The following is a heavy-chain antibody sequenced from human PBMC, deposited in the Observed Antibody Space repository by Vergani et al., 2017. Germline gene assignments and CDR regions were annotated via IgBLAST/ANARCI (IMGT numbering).Heavy chain of an antibody. D-gene: IGHD3-10*01. Sequence: HVQLQESGPGLVKPSQTLSLTCTVSGGSISSGSYYWSWIRQPAGKGLEWIGRMYTSGSTNYNPSLKSRVIMSVDTSKNQFSLKLTSVTAADTAVYYCAREKIDVGRTVRYNWFDPWGQGTLVTVSS. V-gene: IGHV4-61*02. CDR2: MYTSGST. CDR3: AREKIDVGRTVRYNWFDP. J-gene: IGHJ5*02. CDR1: GGSISSGSYY.